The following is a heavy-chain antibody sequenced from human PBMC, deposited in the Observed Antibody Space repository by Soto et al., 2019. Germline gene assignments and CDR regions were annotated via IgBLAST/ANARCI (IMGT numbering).Heavy chain of an antibody. CDR3: ASATSIAVAGKET. Sequence: QVQLVQSGGEVKKPGASVKVSCKASGDTVTKYGISWVRQAPGQGLEWLGWISFYNGHTNYALKFQDRTTFTTDTDTNTASMELRSLTSDDTAVYYCASATSIAVAGKETWGQGTLVTVSS. V-gene: IGHV1-18*01. J-gene: IGHJ4*02. CDR1: GDTVTKYG. D-gene: IGHD6-19*01. CDR2: ISFYNGHT.